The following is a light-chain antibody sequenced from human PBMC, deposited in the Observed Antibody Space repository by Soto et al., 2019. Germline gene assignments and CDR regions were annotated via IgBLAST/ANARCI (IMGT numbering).Light chain of an antibody. J-gene: IGKJ1*01. Sequence: DIQMTQSPSTLSASVGDRVTITCRASQSVSSWVAWYQQEPGKAPNLLIYTASSLESGVPSRVSGSGSGTEFTLTISSLQPDDFATYYCQQYNRAWTFGQGTTVEIK. CDR2: TAS. CDR1: QSVSSW. CDR3: QQYNRAWT. V-gene: IGKV1-5*03.